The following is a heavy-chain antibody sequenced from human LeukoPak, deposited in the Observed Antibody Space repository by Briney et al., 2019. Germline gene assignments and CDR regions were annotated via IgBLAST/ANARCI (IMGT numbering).Heavy chain of an antibody. D-gene: IGHD3-3*01. Sequence: SETLSLTCTVSGGSISSSSYYWGWIRQPPGKGLEWIGSIYYSGSTYYNPSLKSRVTISVDTSKNQFSLKLSSVTAADTAVYYCARLGSLQNYDFWSGYYPGYYYGMDVWGQGTTVTVSS. CDR3: ARLGSLQNYDFWSGYYPGYYYGMDV. CDR2: IYYSGST. J-gene: IGHJ6*02. V-gene: IGHV4-39*01. CDR1: GGSISSSSYY.